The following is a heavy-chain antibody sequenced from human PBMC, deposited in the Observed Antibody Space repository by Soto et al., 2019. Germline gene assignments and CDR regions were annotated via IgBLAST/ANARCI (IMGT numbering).Heavy chain of an antibody. V-gene: IGHV1-18*01. D-gene: IGHD6-13*01. J-gene: IGHJ4*02. CDR2: INAYNGNK. Sequence: QVQLVQSGAEVKKPGASVKVSCKASGYTFTSYGISWVRQAPGQGLEWMGWINAYNGNKKYAQKLQGRVTMTTDTSTSTGYMELRSLGSDATAVYYCARDLGQQRFDYWGQGTLVTVSS. CDR1: GYTFTSYG. CDR3: ARDLGQQRFDY.